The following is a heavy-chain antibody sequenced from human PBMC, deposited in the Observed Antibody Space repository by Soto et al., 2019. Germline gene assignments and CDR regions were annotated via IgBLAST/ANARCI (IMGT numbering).Heavy chain of an antibody. CDR2: IKQDGSAK. D-gene: IGHD2-15*01. V-gene: IGHV3-7*01. Sequence: EVQLVESGGGLVQPGGSLRLSCVASGFTFWGDWMSWVRQAPGKGLEWVANIKQDGSAKQYLDSVRGRFTISRDNSKNSVDLQVNSLRAEDTALYYCARDFYGGFSYGPGDNWGQGTLVTVSS. CDR1: GFTFWGDW. J-gene: IGHJ4*02. CDR3: ARDFYGGFSYGPGDN.